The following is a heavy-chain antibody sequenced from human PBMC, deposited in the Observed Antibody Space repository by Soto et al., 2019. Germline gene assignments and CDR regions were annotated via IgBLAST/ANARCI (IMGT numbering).Heavy chain of an antibody. CDR2: IKSKTDGGTT. CDR1: GFTFSNAW. Sequence: GGSLRLSCAASGFTFSNAWMSWVRQAPGKGLEWVGRIKSKTDGGTTDYAAPVKGRFTISRDDSKNTLYLQMNSLKTEDTAVYYCTTVGSEVVVVPAAIENWFDPWGQGTLVTVSS. J-gene: IGHJ5*02. V-gene: IGHV3-15*01. D-gene: IGHD2-2*01. CDR3: TTVGSEVVVVPAAIENWFDP.